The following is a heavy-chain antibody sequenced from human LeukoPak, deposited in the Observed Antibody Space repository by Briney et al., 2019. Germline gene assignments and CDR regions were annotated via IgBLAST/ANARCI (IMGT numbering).Heavy chain of an antibody. Sequence: GSSVKVSCKASGGTFSSYAISWVRQAPGQGLEWMGGIIPIFGTANYAQKFQGRVTITTDESTSTAYMELSSLRSEDTAVYYCARGYDYSNYGRWYFDLWGRGTLVTVSS. D-gene: IGHD4-11*01. CDR1: GGTFSSYA. J-gene: IGHJ2*01. CDR2: IIPIFGTA. CDR3: ARGYDYSNYGRWYFDL. V-gene: IGHV1-69*05.